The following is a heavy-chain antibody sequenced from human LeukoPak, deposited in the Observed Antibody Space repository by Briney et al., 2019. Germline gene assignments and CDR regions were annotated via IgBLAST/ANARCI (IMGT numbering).Heavy chain of an antibody. CDR2: TYYRAKWYD. CDR1: GDSGSSINGA. CDR3: ARDLGNTGWYTFAY. J-gene: IGHJ4*02. V-gene: IGHV6-1*01. D-gene: IGHD6-19*01. Sequence: SQTLSLTCAISGDSGSSINGAWNWIRQSPSRGLEWLGRTYYRAKWYDEYAVSMRGRITIHPDTSMNQFSLHLLSVTPEDTVVYYCARDLGNTGWYTFAYCGQGTLVTVSS.